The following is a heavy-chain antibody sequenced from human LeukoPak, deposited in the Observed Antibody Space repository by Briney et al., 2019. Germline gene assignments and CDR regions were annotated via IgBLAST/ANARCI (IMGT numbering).Heavy chain of an antibody. Sequence: SETLSLTCTVSGGSISSYYWNWIRQPPGKGLEWLGYIYYSGSTNYNPSLKSRVTISVDTSKNQFSLKLSSVTAADTAVYYCARHLRVEMRLGWFDPWGQGTLVTVSS. V-gene: IGHV4-59*08. CDR3: ARHLRVEMRLGWFDP. J-gene: IGHJ5*02. CDR2: IYYSGST. D-gene: IGHD5-24*01. CDR1: GGSISSYY.